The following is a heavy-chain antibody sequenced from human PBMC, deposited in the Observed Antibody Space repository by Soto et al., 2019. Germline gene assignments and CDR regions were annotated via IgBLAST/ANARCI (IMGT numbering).Heavy chain of an antibody. CDR2: INHSGST. CDR1: GGSFSGYY. V-gene: IGHV4-34*01. CDR3: ARDDSSSSLWFDP. D-gene: IGHD6-6*01. Sequence: QVQLQQWGAGLLKPSETLSLTCAVYGGSFSGYYWSWIRQPPGKGLEWIGEINHSGSTNYNPSLKSRVTISVDTSKNQFSLKLSSVTAADTAVYYCARDDSSSSLWFDPWGQGTLVTVSS. J-gene: IGHJ5*02.